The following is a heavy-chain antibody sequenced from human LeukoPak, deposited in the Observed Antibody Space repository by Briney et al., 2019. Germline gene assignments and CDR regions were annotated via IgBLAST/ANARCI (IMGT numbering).Heavy chain of an antibody. J-gene: IGHJ4*02. CDR1: EFTFSSYA. Sequence: GGSLRLSCAGAEFTFSSYAMSWVRQAPGKGLEWVSAIVGSGLTTYYADSVKGRFTISRDNSKNTLYLQMSSLRAEDTAVYYCAKDSTIFGAKTHFDYWGQETLVTVSS. CDR2: IVGSGLTT. D-gene: IGHD3-3*01. CDR3: AKDSTIFGAKTHFDY. V-gene: IGHV3-23*01.